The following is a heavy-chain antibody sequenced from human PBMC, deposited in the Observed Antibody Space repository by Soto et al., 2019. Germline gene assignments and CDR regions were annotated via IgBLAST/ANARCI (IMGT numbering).Heavy chain of an antibody. CDR2: MNAKTGNT. D-gene: IGHD6-6*01. Sequence: ASVKVSCKASGYIFANFDINWVRQATGQGLEWMGWMNAKTGNTGSAQKFQGRITMTRDTSIGTAYMELRSLRSDDTAVYYCVREKFSSSGTFDYWGQGSLVTVSS. CDR1: GYIFANFD. V-gene: IGHV1-8*01. CDR3: VREKFSSSGTFDY. J-gene: IGHJ4*02.